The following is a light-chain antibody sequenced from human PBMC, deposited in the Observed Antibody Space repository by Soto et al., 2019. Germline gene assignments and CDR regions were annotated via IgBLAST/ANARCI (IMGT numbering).Light chain of an antibody. CDR3: QRLNRFPTWT. CDR1: QGINNF. CDR2: GAG. V-gene: IGKV1-9*01. J-gene: IGKJ1*01. Sequence: DIQLTQSPSFLSASVGDSVTITCRASQGINNFLAWYQQKPKAAPKLLIYGAGTLQSGVPSRFSGSGSGTKFTLTISSLQPEDFATYYCQRLNRFPTWTFGQGTKVDIK.